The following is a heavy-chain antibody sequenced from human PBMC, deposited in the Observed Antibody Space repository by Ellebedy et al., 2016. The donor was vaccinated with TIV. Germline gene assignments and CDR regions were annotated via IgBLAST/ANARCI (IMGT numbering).Heavy chain of an antibody. CDR3: AKLACSSPGCYSRYYFDY. V-gene: IGHV3-23*01. J-gene: IGHJ4*02. CDR1: GFTFSGYA. CDR2: IGGSGGST. D-gene: IGHD2-2*02. Sequence: PGGSLRLSCAASGFTFSGYAMSWVRRAPGKGLEQVSGIGGSGGSTDYADSVRGRFTISRDNSKNTLYLQMSSLRVEDTALYYCAKLACSSPGCYSRYYFDYWGQGTLVTVSS.